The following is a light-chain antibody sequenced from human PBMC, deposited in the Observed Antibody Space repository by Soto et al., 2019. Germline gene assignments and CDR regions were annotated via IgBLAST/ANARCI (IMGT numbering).Light chain of an antibody. CDR3: QQYDVSPIT. J-gene: IGKJ5*01. Sequence: EIVLTQSPDTLSLSPGERPTLSCRASQSVRSERLAWYQHKRGQAPRLVIFDASSRATGIPERFSGSGSGTDFTLTITRLEPEDFAVYFCQQYDVSPITFGLGTRLEIK. CDR1: QSVRSER. CDR2: DAS. V-gene: IGKV3-20*01.